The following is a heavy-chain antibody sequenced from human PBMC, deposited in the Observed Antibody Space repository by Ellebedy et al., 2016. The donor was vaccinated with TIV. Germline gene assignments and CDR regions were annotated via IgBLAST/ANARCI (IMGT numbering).Heavy chain of an antibody. D-gene: IGHD7-27*01. J-gene: IGHJ4*02. CDR2: MFYGGNS. CDR1: GASITSYY. V-gene: IGHV4-59*13. CDR3: ARGWGHTALGSY. Sequence: SETLSLTCSVSGASITSYYWSWIRQSPGRGLEWIGFMFYGGNSNYNPSLRSRATLSIDTSKSLFSLKLTSVTAADTAVYYCARGWGHTALGSYWGQGTLVTVSS.